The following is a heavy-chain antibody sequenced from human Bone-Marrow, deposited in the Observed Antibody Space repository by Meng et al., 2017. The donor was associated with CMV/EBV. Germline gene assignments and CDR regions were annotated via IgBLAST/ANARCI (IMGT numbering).Heavy chain of an antibody. V-gene: IGHV4-34*01. J-gene: IGHJ4*02. CDR3: CGRSRQLARVRPFDY. D-gene: IGHD6-6*01. CDR1: GGSFSGYY. Sequence: QVQLKQGGAGLLKPPGTLSPTCAVYGGSFSGYYWSWIRQPPGKGLEWIGEINHSGSTNYNPSLKSRVTISVDTSKNQFSLKLSSVTAADTAVYYCCGRSRQLARVRPFDYWGQGTLVTVSS. CDR2: INHSGST.